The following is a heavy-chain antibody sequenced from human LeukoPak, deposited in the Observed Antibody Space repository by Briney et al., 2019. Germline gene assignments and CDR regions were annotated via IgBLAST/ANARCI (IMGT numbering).Heavy chain of an antibody. J-gene: IGHJ4*02. Sequence: PGGSLRLPCAASGFTFSDYYMSWIRQAPGKGLEWVSYISSSGSTIYYADSVKGRSTISRDNAKNSLYLQMNSLRAEDTAVYYCARDQRRTYYYDSSGYGHFDYWGQGTLVTVSS. CDR1: GFTFSDYY. CDR2: ISSSGSTI. CDR3: ARDQRRTYYYDSSGYGHFDY. V-gene: IGHV3-11*01. D-gene: IGHD3-22*01.